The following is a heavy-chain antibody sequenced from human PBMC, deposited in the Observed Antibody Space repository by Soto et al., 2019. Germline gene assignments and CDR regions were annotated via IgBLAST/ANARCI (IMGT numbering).Heavy chain of an antibody. V-gene: IGHV4-34*01. CDR2: INHSGST. CDR1: GGSFSGYY. J-gene: IGHJ5*02. CDR3: ATTDNRYCSGGSCYSFS. D-gene: IGHD2-15*01. Sequence: SETLSLTCAVYGGSFSGYYWSWIRQPPGKGLEWIGEINHSGSTNYNPSLKSRVTISVDTSKNQFSLKLSSVTAADTAVYYCATTDNRYCSGGSCYSFSWGQGTLVTVSS.